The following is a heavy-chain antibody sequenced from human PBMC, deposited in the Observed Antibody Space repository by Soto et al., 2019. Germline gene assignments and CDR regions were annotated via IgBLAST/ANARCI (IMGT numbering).Heavy chain of an antibody. CDR3: ARDPAVDRSDDYDGSGYYSDWYCDL. V-gene: IGHV3-48*02. Sequence: EVQLVESGGGLVQPGGSLRLSCAASGFTFSSYSMNWVRQAPGKGLEWVSYISSSSSTIYYADSVKGRFTNSRDNAKKPLYLQMNRLRDADTAVYYCARDPAVDRSDDYDGSGYYSDWYCDLWGRGPLVTVSS. D-gene: IGHD3-22*01. CDR2: ISSSSSTI. CDR1: GFTFSSYS. J-gene: IGHJ2*01.